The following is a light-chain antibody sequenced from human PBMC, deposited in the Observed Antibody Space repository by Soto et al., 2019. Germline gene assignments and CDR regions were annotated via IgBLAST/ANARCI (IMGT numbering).Light chain of an antibody. Sequence: QSVLTQPPSASGTPGQRVTISCSGSSSNIGTNTVNWYQQFPGSAPQLLLYNTNQRTSGVPGRCSGSKSGTSASLAISGLQSEDEADYYCSDWYGSLDVVLFGGGTKLTVL. V-gene: IGLV1-44*01. J-gene: IGLJ2*01. CDR2: NTN. CDR3: SDWYGSLDVVL. CDR1: SSNIGTNT.